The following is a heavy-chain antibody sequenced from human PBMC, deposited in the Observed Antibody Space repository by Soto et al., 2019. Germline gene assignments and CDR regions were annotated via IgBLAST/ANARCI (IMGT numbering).Heavy chain of an antibody. CDR3: VTGDQLVG. CDR2: INPKTGDT. D-gene: IGHD6-6*01. V-gene: IGHV1-2*02. Sequence: ASVKVSCKTSGYTFTGYYLNWVRQAPGRGLEWVGWINPKTGDTNNAQKFQGRVTMTTDTSISTGYMELSGLKSDDTAVYYCVTGDQLVGWGEGKPGTVSS. J-gene: IGHJ4*02. CDR1: GYTFTGYY.